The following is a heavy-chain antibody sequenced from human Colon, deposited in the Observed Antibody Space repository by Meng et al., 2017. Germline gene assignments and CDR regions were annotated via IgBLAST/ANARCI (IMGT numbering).Heavy chain of an antibody. CDR1: GLTFTNAY. CDR2: IYTRADGGTA. J-gene: IGHJ2*01. D-gene: IGHD1-26*01. CDR3: PTDSGDYYDWYFDL. Sequence: GESLKISCEASGLTFTNAYMTWVRQAPGKGLEWIGRIYTRADGGTADYGSSVKGRFTISRDDSKNILYLQMNSLQVEDTAVYYCPTDSGDYYDWYFDLWGHGTLVTVSS. V-gene: IGHV3-15*01.